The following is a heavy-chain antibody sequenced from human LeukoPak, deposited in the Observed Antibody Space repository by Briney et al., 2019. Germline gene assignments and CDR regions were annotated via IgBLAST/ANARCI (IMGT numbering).Heavy chain of an antibody. D-gene: IGHD5-24*01. J-gene: IGHJ4*02. Sequence: ASETLSLTCTVSGYSISSGYYWGWIRQPPGKGLEWIGSIYHSGSTYYNPSLKSRVTISVDTSKNQFSLKLSSVTAADTAVYYCARRSRDVVDYWVQGTLVTVSS. CDR2: IYHSGST. CDR3: ARRSRDVVDY. CDR1: GYSISSGYY. V-gene: IGHV4-38-2*02.